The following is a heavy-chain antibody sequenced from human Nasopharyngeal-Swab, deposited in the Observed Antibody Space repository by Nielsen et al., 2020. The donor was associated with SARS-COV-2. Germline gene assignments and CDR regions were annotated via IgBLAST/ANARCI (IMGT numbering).Heavy chain of an antibody. J-gene: IGHJ6*02. Sequence: WIRQPPGKGLEWVGEIYHSGTSKYNPALKSRVTISVDTSKNQVSLKLRSVTAADRGVYYCARGGPPGHYYHYYGLDVWGQGTTVTVSS. CDR2: IYHSGTS. CDR3: ARGGPPGHYYHYYGLDV. V-gene: IGHV4-34*01. D-gene: IGHD1-14*01.